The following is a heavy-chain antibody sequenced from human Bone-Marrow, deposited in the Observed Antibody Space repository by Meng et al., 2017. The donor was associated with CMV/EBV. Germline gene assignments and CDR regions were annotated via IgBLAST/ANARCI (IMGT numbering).Heavy chain of an antibody. J-gene: IGHJ4*02. CDR3: ARDNDWGPDY. CDR1: GYTFTSYG. CDR2: IYPNSGGT. V-gene: IGHV1-18*01. Sequence: ASVKVSCKASGYTFTSYGISWVRQAPGQGLEWMRWIYPNSGGTHYAQKFHGRLTVTTDTSISTGYMELSSLGSDDTAVYYCARDNDWGPDYWGQGTLVTVSS. D-gene: IGHD3-9*01.